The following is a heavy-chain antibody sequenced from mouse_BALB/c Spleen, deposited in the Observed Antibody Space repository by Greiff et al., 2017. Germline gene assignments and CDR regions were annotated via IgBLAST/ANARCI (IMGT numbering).Heavy chain of an antibody. D-gene: IGHD3-1*01. CDR1: GFSLTGYG. CDR3: ASTARATPAWFAY. V-gene: IGHV2-6-7*02. J-gene: IGHJ3*01. CDR2: IWGDGST. Sequence: VKLQESGPGLVAPSQSLSITCTVSGFSLTGYGVNWVRQPPGKGLEWLGMIWGDGSTDYNSALKSRLSISKDNSKSQVFLKMNSLQTDDTARYYCASTARATPAWFAYWGQGTLVTVSA.